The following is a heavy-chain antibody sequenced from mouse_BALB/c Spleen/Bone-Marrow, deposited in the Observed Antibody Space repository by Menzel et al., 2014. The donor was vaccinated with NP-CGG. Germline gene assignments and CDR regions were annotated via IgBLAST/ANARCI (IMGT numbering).Heavy chain of an antibody. CDR2: ISGGGSYT. CDR1: GFTFSNYG. Sequence: EVKLVESGGGLVKSGGSLKLSCAASGFTFSNYGMSWVRQTPEKRLEWVATISGGGSYTFYSDSVKGRFTISRDNAKNNLYPQLSSLRSEDTALYYCARHAYYDQTEVSFVYWGQGTLVTVSA. J-gene: IGHJ3*01. D-gene: IGHD2-4*01. V-gene: IGHV5-9-2*01. CDR3: ARHAYYDQTEVSFVY.